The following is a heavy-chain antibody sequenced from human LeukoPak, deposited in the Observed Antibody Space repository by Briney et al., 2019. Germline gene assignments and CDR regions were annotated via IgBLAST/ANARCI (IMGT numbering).Heavy chain of an antibody. CDR1: GYTFTGYY. V-gene: IGHV1-2*02. D-gene: IGHD3-3*01. J-gene: IGHJ4*02. Sequence: ASVKVSCKASGYTFTGYYIYWVRQAPGQGLEWMGFINPNTGGTSYAQKFQGRATMTRDTSISTAYMELSGLRSDDTAVYYCARRYDVWSGYPTAFEYWGQGTLVTVSS. CDR2: INPNTGGT. CDR3: ARRYDVWSGYPTAFEY.